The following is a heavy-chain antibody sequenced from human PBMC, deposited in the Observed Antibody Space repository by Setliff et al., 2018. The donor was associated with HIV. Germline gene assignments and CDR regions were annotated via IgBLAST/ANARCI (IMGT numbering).Heavy chain of an antibody. CDR1: GGSISSSNW. J-gene: IGHJ6*03. Sequence: SETLSLTCAVPGGSISSSNWWSWVRQPPGKGLEWIGKIYHSGRTYYNPSLKSRVTISVDKSKNQFSLKLSSVTAADTAVYYCARAGSSGDHYYYYYMDVWGKGTTVTVSS. D-gene: IGHD6-25*01. CDR2: IYHSGRT. V-gene: IGHV4-4*02. CDR3: ARAGSSGDHYYYYYMDV.